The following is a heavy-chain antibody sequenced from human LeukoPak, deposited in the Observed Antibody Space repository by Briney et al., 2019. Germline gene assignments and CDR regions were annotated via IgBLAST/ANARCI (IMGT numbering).Heavy chain of an antibody. D-gene: IGHD5/OR15-5a*01. CDR3: ARVSDSHQGDHVYFTMDV. V-gene: IGHV1-69*04. CDR2: IIPVLGVP. Sequence: SVKVSCKASGATFSTYAIHWVRQAPGQGLEWMGMIIPVLGVPNYALKFQGRATISADRSTSTAYLDLNSLRSDDSAVYFCARVSDSHQGDHVYFTMDVWGQGTTVTVSS. J-gene: IGHJ6*02. CDR1: GATFSTYA.